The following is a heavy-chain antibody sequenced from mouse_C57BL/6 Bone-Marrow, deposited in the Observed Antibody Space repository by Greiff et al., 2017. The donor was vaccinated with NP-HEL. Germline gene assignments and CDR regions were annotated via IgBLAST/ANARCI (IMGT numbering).Heavy chain of an antibody. CDR1: GYSITSGYY. CDR2: ISYDGSN. J-gene: IGHJ4*01. Sequence: EVQLQESGPGLVKPSQSLSLTCSVTGYSITSGYYWNWIRQFPGNQLEWMGSISYDGSNNYNPSLKNRISITRDTSKNQFVLKLNSVTTEDTATYYCARGEEVATGAMDCWGQGTSVTVSS. CDR3: ARGEEVATGAMDC. V-gene: IGHV3-6*01. D-gene: IGHD1-1*01.